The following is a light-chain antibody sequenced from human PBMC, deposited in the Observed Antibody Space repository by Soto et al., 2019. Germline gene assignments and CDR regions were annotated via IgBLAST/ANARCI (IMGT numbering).Light chain of an antibody. V-gene: IGKV3D-20*02. Sequence: DIVLTQSPGTLSLSPGERATLSCRASQSVSSTYLAWYQHKPGQAPRLLIYGVSSRATGIPDRFSGSGSGTDFTLTIRSLEPEDFAVYYCQHRSSWPGAFGPGTKVDIK. CDR2: GVS. CDR3: QHRSSWPGA. CDR1: QSVSSTY. J-gene: IGKJ3*01.